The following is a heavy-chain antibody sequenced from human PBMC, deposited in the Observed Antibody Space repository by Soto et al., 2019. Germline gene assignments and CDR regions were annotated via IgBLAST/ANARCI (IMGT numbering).Heavy chain of an antibody. V-gene: IGHV3-30-3*01. D-gene: IGHD6-19*01. Sequence: QVQLVESGGGVVQPGRSLRLSCTASGFTFSSYAMHWVRQAPGKGLEWVAVISYDGSNKYYADSVKGRFTISRDNSKYTMYLQMNSLRVGDTAVYYCARPYSSGWYGDLDYWGQGTLVTVSS. CDR3: ARPYSSGWYGDLDY. CDR2: ISYDGSNK. J-gene: IGHJ4*02. CDR1: GFTFSSYA.